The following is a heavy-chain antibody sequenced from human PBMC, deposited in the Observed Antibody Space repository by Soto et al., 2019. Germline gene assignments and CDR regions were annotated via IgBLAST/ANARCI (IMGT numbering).Heavy chain of an antibody. CDR3: ATSYGSGSQAFDY. CDR1: GDTFNFYS. V-gene: IGHV1-69*02. CDR2: IIPMLSMS. Sequence: QVQLVQSGAAVKKPGSSVKVSCKASGDTFNFYSINWVRQAPGLGLEWMGRIIPMLSMSNSAQKFQGRLTISADKSTSTAYMELSSLRSEDTAVYYCATSYGSGSQAFDYWGQGALVTVSS. J-gene: IGHJ4*02. D-gene: IGHD3-10*01.